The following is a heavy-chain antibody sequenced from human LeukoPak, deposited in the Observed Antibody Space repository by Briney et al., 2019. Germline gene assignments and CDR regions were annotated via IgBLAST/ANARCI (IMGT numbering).Heavy chain of an antibody. J-gene: IGHJ4*02. CDR3: ARGSGGHSYGPDY. CDR2: ISTRSSFT. Sequence: GGSLRLSCVASGFTFSSYSMNWVRQAPGKGLEWVSHISTRSSFTNYADSVRGRFTISRDNAKNSLYLQMDGLRAEDTAVYYCARGSGGHSYGPDYWGQGTLVTVSS. V-gene: IGHV3-48*01. CDR1: GFTFSSYS. D-gene: IGHD5-18*01.